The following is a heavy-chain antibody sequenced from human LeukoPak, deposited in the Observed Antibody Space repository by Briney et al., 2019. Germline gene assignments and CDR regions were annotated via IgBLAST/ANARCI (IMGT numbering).Heavy chain of an antibody. V-gene: IGHV3-20*04. CDR1: GFTFNNAW. CDR2: INWNGGST. D-gene: IGHD5-12*01. CDR3: AKDARYGYSGYARYYFDY. Sequence: RSGGSLRLSCAASGFTFNNAWMSWVRQAPGKGLEWVSGINWNGGSTGYADSVKGRFTISRDNSKNSLYLQMNSLRTEDTALYYCAKDARYGYSGYARYYFDYWGQGTLVTVSS. J-gene: IGHJ4*02.